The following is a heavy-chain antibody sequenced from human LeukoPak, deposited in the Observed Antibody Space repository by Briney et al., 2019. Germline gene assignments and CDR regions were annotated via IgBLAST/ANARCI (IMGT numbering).Heavy chain of an antibody. CDR2: ISNDGKLT. D-gene: IGHD2/OR15-2a*01. Sequence: GGSLRLSCAASGFTFNSYGMHWVRRAPGKGLEWVAAISNDGKLTYYEDSVRGRFTISRDNSKNTVHLQMNSLRAEDTAVYHCVKEYFRGFDQWGQGTLVIVSS. CDR3: VKEYFRGFDQ. CDR1: GFTFNSYG. V-gene: IGHV3-30*18. J-gene: IGHJ4*02.